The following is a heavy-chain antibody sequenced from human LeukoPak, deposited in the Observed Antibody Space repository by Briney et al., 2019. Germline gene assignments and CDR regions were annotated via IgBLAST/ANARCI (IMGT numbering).Heavy chain of an antibody. CDR2: IIPIFGTA. V-gene: IGHV1-69*13. D-gene: IGHD5-12*01. CDR3: ARDFVGGYSGYDNNWFDP. J-gene: IGHJ5*02. CDR1: GYTFTSFA. Sequence: SVKVSCKASGYTFTSFAMNWVRQAPGQGLEWMGGIIPIFGTANYAQKFQGRVTITADESTSTAYMELSSLRSEDTAVYYCARDFVGGYSGYDNNWFDPWGQGTLVTVSS.